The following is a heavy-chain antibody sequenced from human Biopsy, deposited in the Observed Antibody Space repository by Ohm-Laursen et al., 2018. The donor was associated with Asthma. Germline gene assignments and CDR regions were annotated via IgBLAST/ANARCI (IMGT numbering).Heavy chain of an antibody. V-gene: IGHV1-3*01. CDR3: ARTYYDFLTGQVNDAFAL. Sequence: ASVKVSCKASGYTFINYAIHWVRQAPGQRLEWMGWINAGNGNTKYSQKFQGRVTITRDTSASTAYMDLSSLRSEDTAVYYCARTYYDFLTGQVNDAFALWGQGTGVTVS. CDR1: GYTFINYA. J-gene: IGHJ3*01. D-gene: IGHD3-9*01. CDR2: INAGNGNT.